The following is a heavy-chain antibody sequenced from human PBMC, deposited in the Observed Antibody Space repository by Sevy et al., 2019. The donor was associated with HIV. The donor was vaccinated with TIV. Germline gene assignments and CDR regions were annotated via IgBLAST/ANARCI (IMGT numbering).Heavy chain of an antibody. CDR2: ISSSSSTI. CDR3: ARDVPSYYDFWSGYYTPYYYYGMDV. D-gene: IGHD3-3*01. Sequence: GGSLRLSCAASGFTFSSYSMNWVRQAPGKGLEWLSYISSSSSTIYYADSVKGRFTISRDNAKNSLYLQMNSLRDEDTAVYYCARDVPSYYDFWSGYYTPYYYYGMDVWGQGTTVTVSS. CDR1: GFTFSSYS. V-gene: IGHV3-48*02. J-gene: IGHJ6*02.